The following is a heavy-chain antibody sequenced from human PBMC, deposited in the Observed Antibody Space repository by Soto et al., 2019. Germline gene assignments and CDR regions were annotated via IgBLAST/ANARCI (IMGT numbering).Heavy chain of an antibody. CDR3: AKDRRELQYFDY. D-gene: IGHD1-26*01. Sequence: PLRLSCSASQFTFSSYSRHWVLQAPGKGLEWVAVISYDGSNKYYADSVKGRFTISRDNSKNTMYLQMNSLRAEDTAVYYCAKDRRELQYFDYWGQGTLVTVSS. CDR1: QFTFSSYS. J-gene: IGHJ4*02. V-gene: IGHV3-30*04. CDR2: ISYDGSNK.